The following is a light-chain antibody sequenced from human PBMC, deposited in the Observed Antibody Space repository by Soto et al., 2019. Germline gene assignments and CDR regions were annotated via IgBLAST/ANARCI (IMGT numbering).Light chain of an antibody. CDR3: QQYNSYPWT. J-gene: IGKJ1*01. Sequence: DIQMTQSPSTLSASVGDRVTXTCRASQSISSWVAWFQQKRGKAPKLLIYEASSLQSGVPSRFSGSGSVTECTLTISSLQPDDFATYYCQQYNSYPWTCGQGTKVEIK. CDR1: QSISSW. V-gene: IGKV1-5*03. CDR2: EAS.